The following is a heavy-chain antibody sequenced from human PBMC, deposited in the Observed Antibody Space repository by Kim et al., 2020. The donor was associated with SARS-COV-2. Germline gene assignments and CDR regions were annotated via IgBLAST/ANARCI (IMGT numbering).Heavy chain of an antibody. Sequence: GGSLRLSCEASGFTFSWSAMHWVRQAPGKGLEWVSGIGEDGRNKNYADSVKGRFTISRDNFKNTLYLQMNSLRVDDTSVYYCVRAASSLWGYFDVWGRGTLVTVSS. CDR2: IGEDGRNK. CDR1: GFTFSWSA. D-gene: IGHD3-16*02. CDR3: VRAASSLWGYFDV. V-gene: IGHV3-30*04. J-gene: IGHJ2*01.